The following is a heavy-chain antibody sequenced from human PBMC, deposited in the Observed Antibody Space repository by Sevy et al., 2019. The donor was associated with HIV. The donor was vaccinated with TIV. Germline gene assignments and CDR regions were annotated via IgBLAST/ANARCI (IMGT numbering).Heavy chain of an antibody. CDR1: GFTFSKYS. D-gene: IGHD2-8*01. J-gene: IGHJ4*02. CDR3: AREGCTKPHDY. Sequence: GGSLRLSCAASGFTFSKYSMSWVSQPPGKGLEWVSTLSFGCGEINYADSVKGRFTISRDNSKSSVYLQMNNLRPEDTAVYYCAREGCTKPHDYWGQGTLVTVSS. CDR2: LSFGCGEI. V-gene: IGHV3-23*01.